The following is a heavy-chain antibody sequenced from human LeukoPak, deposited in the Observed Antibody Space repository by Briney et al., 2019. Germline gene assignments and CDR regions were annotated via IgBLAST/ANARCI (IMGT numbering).Heavy chain of an antibody. J-gene: IGHJ3*02. D-gene: IGHD4-23*01. Sequence: GGSLRLSCAASGFTFSSYSMNWVRQAPGKGLEWVSSISSSSSYIYYADSVKGRFTISRDNAKNSLYLQMNSLRAEDTAVYYCASDTTLRWRPDTYNAFDIWGQGTMVTVSS. CDR3: ASDTTLRWRPDTYNAFDI. CDR2: ISSSSSYI. V-gene: IGHV3-21*01. CDR1: GFTFSSYS.